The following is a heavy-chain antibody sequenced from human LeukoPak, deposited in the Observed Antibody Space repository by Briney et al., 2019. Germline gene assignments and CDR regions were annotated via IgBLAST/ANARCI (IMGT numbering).Heavy chain of an antibody. CDR2: IYTSGST. CDR1: GGSISGYY. Sequence: SETLSLTCTVSGGSISGYYWSWIRQPAGKGLEWIGRIYTSGSTNYNPSLKSRVTMSVDTSKNQFSLKLSSVTAADTAVYYCASSQYRGIAAAGTFDYWGQGTLVTVSS. D-gene: IGHD6-13*01. V-gene: IGHV4-4*07. CDR3: ASSQYRGIAAAGTFDY. J-gene: IGHJ4*02.